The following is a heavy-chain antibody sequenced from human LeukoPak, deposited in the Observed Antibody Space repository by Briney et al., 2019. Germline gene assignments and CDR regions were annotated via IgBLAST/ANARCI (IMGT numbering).Heavy chain of an antibody. CDR3: ARGSPDIVVVPAAIGYNWSDP. D-gene: IGHD2-2*01. V-gene: IGHV1-46*01. J-gene: IGHJ5*02. CDR1: GYTFTSYY. Sequence: ASVKVSCKASGYTFTSYYMHWVRQAPGQGLEWMGIINPSGGSTSYAQKFQGRVTMTRDTSTSTVYMELSSLRSEDTAVYYCARGSPDIVVVPAAIGYNWSDPWGQGTLVPVSS. CDR2: INPSGGST.